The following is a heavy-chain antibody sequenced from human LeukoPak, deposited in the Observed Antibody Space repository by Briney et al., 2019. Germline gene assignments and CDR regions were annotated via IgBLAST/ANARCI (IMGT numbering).Heavy chain of an antibody. CDR1: VGSISSYY. J-gene: IGHJ3*02. Sequence: SETLSLTCPVSVGSISSYYRSWLRQPPGKGLEGIGYIYYCGSTNYNPSLKSRVTISVDTSKNHFSLKLSSVTAADTAVYYCARRTKYYYDSSGYYDDAFDIWGQGTMVTVSS. CDR3: ARRTKYYYDSSGYYDDAFDI. V-gene: IGHV4-59*08. CDR2: IYYCGST. D-gene: IGHD3-22*01.